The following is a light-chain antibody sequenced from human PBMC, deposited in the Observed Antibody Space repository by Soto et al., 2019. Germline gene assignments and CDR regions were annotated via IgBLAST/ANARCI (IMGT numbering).Light chain of an antibody. J-gene: IGKJ1*01. Sequence: DIVLTQSPGTLSLSPGERATLSCRASQSVRSNYLAWYQQKPGQAPRLLIYGASSRATGIPDRFSGSGSGTDFTLTINRLEPEDFAVYYCQQYGPSLRTFGQETKVEIK. CDR2: GAS. CDR1: QSVRSNY. CDR3: QQYGPSLRT. V-gene: IGKV3-20*01.